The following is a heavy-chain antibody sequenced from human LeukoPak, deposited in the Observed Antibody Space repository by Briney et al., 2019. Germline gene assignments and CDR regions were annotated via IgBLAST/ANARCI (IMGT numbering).Heavy chain of an antibody. D-gene: IGHD2-15*01. CDR2: ISPDGNRE. Sequence: GGSLRHSCAASGLTHSSYWMTWVRQGPGKGLEWVATISPDGNRENYVDSVKGRFSISRDNANNSLFLQMRSLRAEDTAMYYCASTFPYCSSGTCALGGQGTLVSVSP. CDR3: ASTFPYCSSGTCAL. V-gene: IGHV3-7*01. CDR1: GLTHSSYW. J-gene: IGHJ4*02.